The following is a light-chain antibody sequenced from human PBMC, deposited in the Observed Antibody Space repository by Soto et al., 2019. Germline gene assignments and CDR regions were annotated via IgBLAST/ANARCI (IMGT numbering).Light chain of an antibody. CDR1: QSISSY. CDR2: AAS. V-gene: IGKV1-39*01. Sequence: DIQMTQSPSSLSAAVGDRVTITFRASQSISSYLNWYQQKPGRAPKLLIYAASSLQSGVPSRFSGSGSGTDFTLTISSLQPEDFATYYCQQSYRTWTFGQGTKVDI. J-gene: IGKJ1*01. CDR3: QQSYRTWT.